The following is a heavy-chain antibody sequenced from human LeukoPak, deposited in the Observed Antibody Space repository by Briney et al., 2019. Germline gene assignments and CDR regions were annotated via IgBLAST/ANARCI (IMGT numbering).Heavy chain of an antibody. CDR2: ISSSSSYI. CDR1: GFTFSSYS. D-gene: IGHD6-13*01. J-gene: IGHJ1*01. Sequence: GGSLRLSCAASGFTFSSYSMNWVRQAPGKGLEWVSCISSSSSYIYYADSVKGRFTISRDNSKNTLYLQMNSLRAEDTALYYCATALRAAAGTWYFQHWGQGTLVTVSS. CDR3: ATALRAAAGTWYFQH. V-gene: IGHV3-21*04.